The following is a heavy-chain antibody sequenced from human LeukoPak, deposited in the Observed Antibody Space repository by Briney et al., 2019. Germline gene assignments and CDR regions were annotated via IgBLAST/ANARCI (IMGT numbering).Heavy chain of an antibody. V-gene: IGHV3-33*01. J-gene: IGHJ4*02. Sequence: GGFLRLSCAASGFTFSRFNLHWVRQAPGKGLEWVAVIWHGGSNKYYTDSVKGRFTISRDDSKNTLYLQMNSLKAEDTAVYYCARPDYGASGDYWGQGTLVTVSS. CDR2: IWHGGSNK. CDR3: ARPDYGASGDY. CDR1: GFTFSRFN. D-gene: IGHD4-17*01.